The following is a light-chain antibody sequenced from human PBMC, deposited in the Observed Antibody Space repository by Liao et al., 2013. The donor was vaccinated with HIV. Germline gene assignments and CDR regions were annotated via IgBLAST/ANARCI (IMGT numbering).Light chain of an antibody. Sequence: SYELTQPPSVSVSPGQTASITCSGDKLGDKYACWYQQKPGQAPVLVIYYDSDRPSGIPERFSGSNSGNTATLTISRVEAGDEADYYCQVWDSSSDQPYVFGTGTKVTVL. CDR2: YDS. CDR1: KLGDKY. V-gene: IGLV3-1*01. J-gene: IGLJ1*01. CDR3: QVWDSSSDQPYV.